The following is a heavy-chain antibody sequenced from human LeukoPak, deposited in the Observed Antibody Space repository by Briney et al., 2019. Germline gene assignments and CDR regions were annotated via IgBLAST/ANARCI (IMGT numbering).Heavy chain of an antibody. D-gene: IGHD6-19*01. CDR3: AREVYIAVAGTNWFDP. V-gene: IGHV1-69*13. Sequence: SVKVSCKASGGAFSSYAISWVRQAPGQGLEWMGGIIPIFGTANYAQKFQGRVTITADESTSTAYMELSSLRSEDTAVYYCAREVYIAVAGTNWFDPWGQGTLVTVSS. CDR1: GGAFSSYA. J-gene: IGHJ5*02. CDR2: IIPIFGTA.